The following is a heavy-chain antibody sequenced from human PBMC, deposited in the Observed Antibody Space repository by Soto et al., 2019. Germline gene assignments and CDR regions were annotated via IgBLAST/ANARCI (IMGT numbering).Heavy chain of an antibody. Sequence: RASVKVSCKASGGTFSSYAISWVRQAPGQGLEWMGGIIPIFGTANYAQKFQGRVTITADKSTSTAYMELSSLRSEDTAVYYCARDRSAAAGLPYYYYYGMDVWGQGTTVTVSS. V-gene: IGHV1-69*06. J-gene: IGHJ6*02. D-gene: IGHD6-13*01. CDR2: IIPIFGTA. CDR3: ARDRSAAAGLPYYYYYGMDV. CDR1: GGTFSSYA.